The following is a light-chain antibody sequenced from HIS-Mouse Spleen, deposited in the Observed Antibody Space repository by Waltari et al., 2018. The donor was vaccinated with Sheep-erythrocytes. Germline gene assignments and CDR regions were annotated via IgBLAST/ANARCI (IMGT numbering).Light chain of an antibody. J-gene: IGLJ2*01. CDR2: QDS. V-gene: IGLV3-1*01. CDR1: KLGDKY. CDR3: QAWDSSTAWNVV. Sequence: SYELTQPPSVSVSPGQTASITCPGDKLGDKYACWYQQKPGQSPVLVIYQDSKRPSGHPKRFSGSNSGNTAALTISGTQAMDEADYYCQAWDSSTAWNVVFGGGTKLTVL.